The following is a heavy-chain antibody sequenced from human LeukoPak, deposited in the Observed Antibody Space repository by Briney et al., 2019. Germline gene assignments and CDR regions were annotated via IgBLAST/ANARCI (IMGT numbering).Heavy chain of an antibody. CDR2: IHHSGNT. J-gene: IGHJ4*02. Sequence: SGTLSLTCDVSGGSISSGSWWSWVRQPPGKGLEWIGEIHHSGNTNYNLSLKSRVTISIEKSKNQFSLKLSAVTAADTAVYYCARNPGSEYPEWWGQGTLVTVSS. CDR1: GGSISSGSW. V-gene: IGHV4-4*02. CDR3: ARNPGSEYPEW. D-gene: IGHD2-15*01.